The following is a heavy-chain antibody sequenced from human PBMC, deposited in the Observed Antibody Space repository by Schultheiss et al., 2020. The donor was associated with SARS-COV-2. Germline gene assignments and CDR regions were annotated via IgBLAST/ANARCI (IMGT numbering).Heavy chain of an antibody. CDR2: IYYSGST. D-gene: IGHD4-17*01. CDR3: ATDYKDYGSSWTTK. J-gene: IGHJ4*02. V-gene: IGHV4-59*06. Sequence: SETLSLTCSVSRDSISSYYWSWIRQPPGKGLEWIGYIYYSGSTYYNPSLKSRVTISVDTSKNQFSLKLSSVTAADTAVYYCATDYKDYGSSWTTKWGQGTLVTVSS. CDR1: RDSISSYY.